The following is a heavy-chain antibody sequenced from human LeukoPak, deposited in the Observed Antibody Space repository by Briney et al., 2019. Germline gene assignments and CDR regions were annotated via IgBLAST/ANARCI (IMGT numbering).Heavy chain of an antibody. D-gene: IGHD1-26*01. CDR1: GGSININTYY. CDR2: IYYSGRT. V-gene: IGHV4-39*07. Sequence: SETLSLTCTVSGGSININTYYWGWIRQPPGEGLEWIGTIYYSGRTYYNPSLKSRVTISVDTSKNQFSLKLSSVTAADTAVYYCARDQATIILGYFDYWGQGTLVTVSS. CDR3: ARDQATIILGYFDY. J-gene: IGHJ4*02.